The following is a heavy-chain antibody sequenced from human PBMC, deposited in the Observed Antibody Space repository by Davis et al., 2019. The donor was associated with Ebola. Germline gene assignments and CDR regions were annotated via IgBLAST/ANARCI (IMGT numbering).Heavy chain of an antibody. D-gene: IGHD2-15*01. J-gene: IGHJ5*02. CDR3: ARLGYCSGGSCTNWFEP. V-gene: IGHV5-51*01. CDR2: IYPGDSDT. Sequence: PGGSLRLSCKGSGYSFTSYWIAWVRQMPGNGLEWMGLIYPGDSDTSYSPSFQGQVTISADKSISTAYLQWSSLKASDTAMFYCARLGYCSGGSCTNWFEPWGQGTLVTVSS. CDR1: GYSFTSYW.